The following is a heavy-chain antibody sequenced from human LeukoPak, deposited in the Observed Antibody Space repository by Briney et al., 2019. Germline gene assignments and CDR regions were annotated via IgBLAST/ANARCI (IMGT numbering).Heavy chain of an antibody. CDR3: ARLDGYGIDP. D-gene: IGHD5-12*01. V-gene: IGHV3-11*01. J-gene: IGHJ5*02. CDR1: GFTFSDYY. Sequence: GGSLRLSCAASGFTFSDYYMSWIRQAPGKGLEWVSYISSSRDIICHADSVKGRFAISRDNAKNSLYLQMNSLRAEDTAVYYCARLDGYGIDPWGQGTLVTVSS. CDR2: ISSSRDII.